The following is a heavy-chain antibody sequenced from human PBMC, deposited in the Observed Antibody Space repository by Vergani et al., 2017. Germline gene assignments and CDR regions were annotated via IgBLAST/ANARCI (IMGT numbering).Heavy chain of an antibody. CDR2: INPNSGGT. V-gene: IGHV1-2*02. D-gene: IGHD2-2*01. CDR3: ASVGTSSNRDYFDY. Sequence: QVQLVQSGAEVKKPGASVKVSCKASGYTLTDYFMHWVRQAPGQGLEWMGWINPNSGGTNYAQKCQGSITMTRDTSISTAYMELSNLRSDDTAVYYCASVGTSSNRDYFDYWGQGTLVTVSS. CDR1: GYTLTDYF. J-gene: IGHJ4*02.